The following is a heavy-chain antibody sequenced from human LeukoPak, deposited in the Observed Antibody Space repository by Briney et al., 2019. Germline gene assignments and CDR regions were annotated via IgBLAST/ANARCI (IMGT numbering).Heavy chain of an antibody. V-gene: IGHV3-23*01. Sequence: GGSLSLSCAASGFTFSSYAMTWVRQAPEKGLEWVSSISDSGGSTYYADSVKGRFTISRDNSRNTLFLQMNSLRAEDTAVYYCAKGSGYDSLGDYYYYMDVWGKGTTVTISS. CDR2: ISDSGGST. D-gene: IGHD5-12*01. CDR3: AKGSGYDSLGDYYYYMDV. J-gene: IGHJ6*03. CDR1: GFTFSSYA.